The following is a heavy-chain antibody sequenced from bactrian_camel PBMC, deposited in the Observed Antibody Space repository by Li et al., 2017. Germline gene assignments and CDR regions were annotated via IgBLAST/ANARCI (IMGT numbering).Heavy chain of an antibody. J-gene: IGHJ4*01. CDR2: IDSDGRT. Sequence: HVQLVESGGGSVQAGGSLRLSCVASSSNYCMAWFRQAPGKEREKVAAIDSDGRTSYADSVKGRFTISKDNAKNTVYLQMNSLTSEDTGRYYCAAWWEHWGQGTQVTVS. V-gene: IGHV3S53*01. CDR1: SSNYC. CDR3: AAWWEH. D-gene: IGHD7*01.